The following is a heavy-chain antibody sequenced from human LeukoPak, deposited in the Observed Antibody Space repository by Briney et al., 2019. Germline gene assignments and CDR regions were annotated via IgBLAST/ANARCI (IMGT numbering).Heavy chain of an antibody. CDR2: IRYDGNNK. CDR1: GFTFSTYG. J-gene: IGHJ4*02. D-gene: IGHD3-9*01. Sequence: GGSLRLSCAASGFTFSTYGMHWVRQAPGKGLEWVAFIRYDGNNKFYADSVKGRFTISRDNSKNTLYLQMNSLRPEDTAVYYCARDRHVYYDILTGYASYFEYWGQGALVTVSS. CDR3: ARDRHVYYDILTGYASYFEY. V-gene: IGHV3-30*02.